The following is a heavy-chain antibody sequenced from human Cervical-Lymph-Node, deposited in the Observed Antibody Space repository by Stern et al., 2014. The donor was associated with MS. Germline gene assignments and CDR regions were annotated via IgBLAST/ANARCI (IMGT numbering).Heavy chain of an antibody. CDR2: IYYSGST. Sequence: QVQLQESGPGLVKPSETLSLTCTVSGGSISSSSYYWGWIRQPPGKGLEWIGSIYYSGSTSYNPSLKSRVPISVDTSKNQFSLKLSSVTAADTAVYYCARLDTAMVRVDYWGQGTLVTVSS. D-gene: IGHD5-18*01. CDR1: GGSISSSSYY. CDR3: ARLDTAMVRVDY. J-gene: IGHJ4*02. V-gene: IGHV4-39*01.